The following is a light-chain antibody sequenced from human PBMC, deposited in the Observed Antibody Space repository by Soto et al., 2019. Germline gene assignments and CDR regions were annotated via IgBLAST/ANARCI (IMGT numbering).Light chain of an antibody. V-gene: IGKV3-15*01. Sequence: EIVMTQSPATLSVSPGARATLSCRASQSVSSNLAWYQQKPGQAPRLLIYGASTRATGIPARFSGSRSGTEFTLTISSLQSEDFAVYSCQQYNNWPPRYTFGQGTKLESK. CDR1: QSVSSN. CDR3: QQYNNWPPRYT. J-gene: IGKJ2*01. CDR2: GAS.